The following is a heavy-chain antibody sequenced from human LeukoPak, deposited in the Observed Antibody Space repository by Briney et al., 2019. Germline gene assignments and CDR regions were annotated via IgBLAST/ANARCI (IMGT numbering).Heavy chain of an antibody. CDR1: GFTFSNYA. D-gene: IGHD4-17*01. Sequence: GSLRLSCAASGFTFSNYAMSWIRQPPGKGLEWIGSIYYSGSAYYNPSLKSRVTMSVDTSKNLFSLKLNSVTAADTAVYYCARDLAVTTGRTFDYWGPGTLVTVSS. V-gene: IGHV4-39*07. CDR3: ARDLAVTTGRTFDY. J-gene: IGHJ4*02. CDR2: IYYSGSA.